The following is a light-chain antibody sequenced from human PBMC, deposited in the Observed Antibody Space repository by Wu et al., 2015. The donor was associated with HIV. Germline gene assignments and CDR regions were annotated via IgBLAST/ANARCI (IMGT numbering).Light chain of an antibody. J-gene: IGKJ5*01. V-gene: IGKV3-20*01. CDR1: QSVSSNY. Sequence: EVVLTQSPGTLPVSPGERVTLSCKASQSVSSNYLAWYQQKPGQAPRLLISQASTRAADIPDRFSATGSGTDFTLTIGRLDPEDFAVYFCQQYASSPITFGPGTRLELK. CDR2: QAS. CDR3: QQYASSPIT.